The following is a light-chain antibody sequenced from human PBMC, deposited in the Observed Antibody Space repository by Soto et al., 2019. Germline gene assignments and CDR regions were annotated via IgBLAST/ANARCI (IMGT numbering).Light chain of an antibody. Sequence: IVLTQPPGTLSLSPRERATLSCSSDKSVSDTLLTWFQQKPGQAPRLLVFGTSNRAPGIPARFSGSGSAADFTLTISSLEPEDFAIYYCQQRNTWPPVTFGQGTRLEIK. J-gene: IGKJ5*01. CDR3: QQRNTWPPVT. V-gene: IGKV3-11*01. CDR1: KSVSDTL. CDR2: GTS.